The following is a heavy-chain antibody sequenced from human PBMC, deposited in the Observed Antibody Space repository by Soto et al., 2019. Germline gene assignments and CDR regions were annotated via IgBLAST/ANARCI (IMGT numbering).Heavy chain of an antibody. CDR3: AKGANDGYNHWFDP. J-gene: IGHJ5*02. D-gene: IGHD5-12*01. CDR2: ISNTGDKT. Sequence: EVQLLESGGGLVQPGGSLRLSCSASGFTFSNYAMSWVRQAPGKGLEWVSTISNTGDKTYYANSVKGRFTISRDNSKNTLYLQMNSLGADDTALYYCAKGANDGYNHWFDPWGQGTLVTVSS. V-gene: IGHV3-23*01. CDR1: GFTFSNYA.